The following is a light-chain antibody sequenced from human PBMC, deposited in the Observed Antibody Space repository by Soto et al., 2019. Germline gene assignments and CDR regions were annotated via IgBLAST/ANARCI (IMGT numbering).Light chain of an antibody. CDR3: TSYKTSSSHCV. CDR2: EVS. V-gene: IGLV2-14*01. J-gene: IGLJ3*02. CDR1: SSDVGGYNY. Sequence: QSALTQPASVSGSPGQSITISCTGTSSDVGGYNYVSWYQQHPDKAPKLMIYEVSNRPSGVSNRFSGSKSGNTASLTISGLQAEDEADYYCTSYKTSSSHCVFGGGTKLTVL.